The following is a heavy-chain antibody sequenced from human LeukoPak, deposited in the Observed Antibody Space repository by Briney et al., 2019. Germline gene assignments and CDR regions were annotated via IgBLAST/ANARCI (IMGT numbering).Heavy chain of an antibody. CDR1: GGSFSGYY. D-gene: IGHD3-9*01. V-gene: IGHV4-34*01. J-gene: IGHJ5*02. CDR2: INHSGST. Sequence: SETLSLTCAVYGGSFSGYYWSWIRQPPGKGLEWIGEINHSGSTNYNPSLKSRVTISVDTSKNQFSLKLSSVTAADTAVYYCARHPTLRYFGWSARFNWFDPWGQGTLVTVSS. CDR3: ARHPTLRYFGWSARFNWFDP.